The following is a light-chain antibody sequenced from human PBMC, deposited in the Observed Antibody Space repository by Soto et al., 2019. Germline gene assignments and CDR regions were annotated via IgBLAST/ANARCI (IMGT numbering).Light chain of an antibody. CDR3: QQYGSSTWT. Sequence: EIVLTQSPGSLSLSPGERATISCRASQSVFNNHIGWYQQKPGQAPRRLIFGASFRATGIPDRFSGSGSGTDFTLTISRLEPEDFAVYYCQQYGSSTWTFGQGTKVDIK. J-gene: IGKJ1*01. V-gene: IGKV3-20*01. CDR2: GAS. CDR1: QSVFNNH.